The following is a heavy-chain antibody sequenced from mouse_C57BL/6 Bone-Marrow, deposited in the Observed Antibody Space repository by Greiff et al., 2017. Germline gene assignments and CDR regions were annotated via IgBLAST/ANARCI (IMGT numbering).Heavy chain of an antibody. V-gene: IGHV6-3*01. Sequence: EVKVEESGGGLVQPGGSMKLSCVASGFTFSNYWMNWVRQSPEKGLEWVAQIRLKSDNYAPHYAESVKGRFTISRDDSKSSVYLQMNNLRAEDTGIYYCTGDGQVPWFAYWGQGTLVTVSA. CDR3: TGDGQVPWFAY. CDR1: GFTFSNYW. CDR2: IRLKSDNYAP. J-gene: IGHJ3*01. D-gene: IGHD2-3*01.